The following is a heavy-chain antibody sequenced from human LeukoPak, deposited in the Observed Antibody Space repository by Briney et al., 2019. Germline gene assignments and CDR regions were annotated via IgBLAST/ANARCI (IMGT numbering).Heavy chain of an antibody. D-gene: IGHD2-15*01. Sequence: GSLRLSCAASGFPFRIYSMNWVRPAPGKGLEWVSSISSSSSYIYYADSVKGRFTISRDNAKNSLYLQMNSLRAEDTAVYYCARDKRDCSGGSCYYIDYWGQGTLVTVSS. V-gene: IGHV3-21*01. CDR2: ISSSSSYI. CDR1: GFPFRIYS. J-gene: IGHJ4*02. CDR3: ARDKRDCSGGSCYYIDY.